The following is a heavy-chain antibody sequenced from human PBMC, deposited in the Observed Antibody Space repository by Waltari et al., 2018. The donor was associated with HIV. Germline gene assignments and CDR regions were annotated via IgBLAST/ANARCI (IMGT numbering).Heavy chain of an antibody. J-gene: IGHJ2*01. V-gene: IGHV4-61*02. Sequence: QVQLQESGPGLVQPSQTLSLTCTVSSASITSGNYYWSWIRQPAGKGLEWIGRVYTSGSTNYNPSLKNRVTISIDTSRNQFSLRLSSVAAADTAVYYCARALDYYESGSFPLWFFDVWGRGTLVTVSS. CDR2: VYTSGST. D-gene: IGHD3-10*01. CDR1: SASITSGNYY. CDR3: ARALDYYESGSFPLWFFDV.